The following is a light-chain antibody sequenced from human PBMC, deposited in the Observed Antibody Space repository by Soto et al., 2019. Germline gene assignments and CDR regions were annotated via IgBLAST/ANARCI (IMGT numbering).Light chain of an antibody. CDR1: QSVTSF. Sequence: EIVLTQSPVTLSLSPGERATLSCRASQSVTSFLAWYQQKPGQAPRLLIYDVSQRATGSPARFSGSGSGTDSTLTISSLEPEDFAVYYCQQRSNWPLTFGGGTKVEIK. CDR3: QQRSNWPLT. CDR2: DVS. J-gene: IGKJ4*01. V-gene: IGKV3-11*01.